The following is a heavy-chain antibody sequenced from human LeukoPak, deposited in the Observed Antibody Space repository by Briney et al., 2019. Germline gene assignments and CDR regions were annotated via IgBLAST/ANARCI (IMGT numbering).Heavy chain of an antibody. CDR2: ISGSGGST. D-gene: IGHD3-22*01. CDR1: GFTFSSYG. Sequence: PGGSLRLSCAASGFTFSSYGMSWVRQAPGKGLEWVSDISGSGGSTYYTDSVKGRFTISRDNSKNSLFLQINNLRADDTAVYYCARVYYDSSGYYDYYTFDMWGQGTMVTVSS. J-gene: IGHJ3*02. V-gene: IGHV3-23*01. CDR3: ARVYYDSSGYYDYYTFDM.